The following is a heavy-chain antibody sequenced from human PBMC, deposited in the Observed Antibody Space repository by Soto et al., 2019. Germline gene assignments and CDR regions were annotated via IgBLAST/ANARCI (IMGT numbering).Heavy chain of an antibody. CDR3: ARALFPQAGTKHAHVVY. CDR2: ISAYNGNT. V-gene: IGHV1-18*01. D-gene: IGHD1-7*01. Sequence: ASVKVSCKASGYTFTSYGISWVRQAPGQGLEWTGWISAYNGNTNYAQKLQGRVTMTTDTSTSTAYMELRSLRSDDTAVYYCARALFPQAGTKHAHVVYWGQGTLVTVSS. CDR1: GYTFTSYG. J-gene: IGHJ4*02.